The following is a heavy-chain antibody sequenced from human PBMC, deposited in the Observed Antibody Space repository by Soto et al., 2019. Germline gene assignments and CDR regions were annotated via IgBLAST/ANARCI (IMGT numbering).Heavy chain of an antibody. V-gene: IGHV1-46*01. D-gene: IGHD6-13*01. Sequence: QVQLVQSGAEVKKPGASVKLSCKSSEYTFTDYYIHWVRQAPGQGLEWMGLINPSGGSTSYAQKFQGRVTMTRDTSTSTVYMELSSLRSEDTAVYYCATAAYSTSWYDFWGQGTLVIVSS. CDR2: INPSGGST. CDR3: ATAAYSTSWYDF. CDR1: EYTFTDYY. J-gene: IGHJ5*01.